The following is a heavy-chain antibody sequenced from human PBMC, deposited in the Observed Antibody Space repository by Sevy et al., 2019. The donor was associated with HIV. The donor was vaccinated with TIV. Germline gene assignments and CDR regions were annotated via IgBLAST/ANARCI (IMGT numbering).Heavy chain of an antibody. J-gene: IGHJ4*02. D-gene: IGHD4-17*01. CDR2: IWFDGSNT. CDR3: ARDLEFYDYGDYGPAFMPDY. CDR1: GFTFSTYG. V-gene: IGHV3-33*01. Sequence: GGSLRLSCAASGFTFSTYGMHWVRQAPGKGLEWVAVIWFDGSNTYYADSVKGRVTTSRDIAKNTLHLPMNSLRAEDTAVYYCARDLEFYDYGDYGPAFMPDYWGQGTLVTVSS.